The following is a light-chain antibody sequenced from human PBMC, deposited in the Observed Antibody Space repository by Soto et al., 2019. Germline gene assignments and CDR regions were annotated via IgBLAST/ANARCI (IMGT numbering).Light chain of an antibody. V-gene: IGKV1-6*01. CDR1: QGIRND. Sequence: IQMTHSPSSLSASVLYIVTITFRSSQGIRNDLGWYQQRPGKAPKLLIYAASNLQNGVPSRFSGSGSGTDFTLTISSLQPEDFATYYCLKDYNYPRKFGQGTKVDIK. CDR3: LKDYNYPRK. J-gene: IGKJ1*01. CDR2: AAS.